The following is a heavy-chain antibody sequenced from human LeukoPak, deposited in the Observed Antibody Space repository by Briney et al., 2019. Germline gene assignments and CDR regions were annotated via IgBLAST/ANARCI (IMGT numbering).Heavy chain of an antibody. V-gene: IGHV3-23*01. J-gene: IGHJ4*02. Sequence: GGSLRLSCATSGFTFSSYTMTWVRQAPGKGLEYVSGIGTSAGSTIYADSVKGRFTISRDNSKNTVYLQMDSLRVEDTAVYYCAKDTEGLPGYSYEGYFDYWGQGTLVTVSS. CDR2: IGTSAGST. CDR1: GFTFSSYT. CDR3: AKDTEGLPGYSYEGYFDY. D-gene: IGHD5-18*01.